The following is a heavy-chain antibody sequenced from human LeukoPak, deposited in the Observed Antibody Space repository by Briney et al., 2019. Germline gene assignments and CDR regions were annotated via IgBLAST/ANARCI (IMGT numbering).Heavy chain of an antibody. CDR3: GRRHWEIRGFDP. CDR2: INHSRST. V-gene: IGHV4-34*01. Sequence: SETLSLTCAVSGGSFSGDYYSWIRQPPPKGVEWMGEINHSRSTNYNPSLISLVTISVDTSKSLFSLKVTSVTAADTAVYYCGRRHWEIRGFDPWGQGTLVTVSS. D-gene: IGHD1-26*01. CDR1: GGSFSGDY. J-gene: IGHJ5*02.